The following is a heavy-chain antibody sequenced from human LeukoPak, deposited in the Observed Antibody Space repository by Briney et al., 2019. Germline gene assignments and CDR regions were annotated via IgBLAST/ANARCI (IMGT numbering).Heavy chain of an antibody. V-gene: IGHV3-23*01. CDR1: GFTFSSYW. Sequence: PGGSLRLSCAASGFTFSSYWMSWVRQAPGKGLEWVSAISGSGGSTYYADSVKGRFTISRDNSKNTLYLQMNSLRAEDTAVYYCAKDLGYYDSSGYYLTHYYYYMDVWGKGTTVTVSS. J-gene: IGHJ6*03. D-gene: IGHD3-22*01. CDR3: AKDLGYYDSSGYYLTHYYYYMDV. CDR2: ISGSGGST.